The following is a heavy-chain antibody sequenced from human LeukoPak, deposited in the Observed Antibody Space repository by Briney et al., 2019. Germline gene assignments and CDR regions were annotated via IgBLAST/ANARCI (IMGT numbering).Heavy chain of an antibody. J-gene: IGHJ4*02. CDR1: GFTVSSNE. CDR2: ISGGST. CDR3: EKDRPVLRYFDWLFPGGYFDY. D-gene: IGHD3-9*01. V-gene: IGHV3-38-3*01. Sequence: AGGSLRLSCAASGFTVSSNEMSWVRQAPGKGLEWVSSISGGSTYYADSRKGRFTISRDNSKNTLHLQMNSLRAEDTAVYYCEKDRPVLRYFDWLFPGGYFDYWGQGTLVTVS.